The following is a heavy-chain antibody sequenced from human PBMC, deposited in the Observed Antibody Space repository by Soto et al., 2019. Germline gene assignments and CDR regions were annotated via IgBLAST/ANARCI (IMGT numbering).Heavy chain of an antibody. CDR2: INAGNGYT. CDR3: AMVDNYVTPTPQDV. J-gene: IGHJ6*02. D-gene: IGHD3-16*01. Sequence: EASVKVPCKASGYTFTSHAMHWVRQAPGQRLEWMGWINAGNGYTKYSQKFQGRVTITRDTSARTAYMDLGSLTSDDTAVYYCAMVDNYVTPTPQDVWGQGTTVTVSS. CDR1: GYTFTSHA. V-gene: IGHV1-3*01.